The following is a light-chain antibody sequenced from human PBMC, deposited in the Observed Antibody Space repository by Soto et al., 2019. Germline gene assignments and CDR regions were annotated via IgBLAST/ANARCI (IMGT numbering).Light chain of an antibody. Sequence: EIVMTQSPATLFVSPGERATLSCRASQTVSDDLAWYQQKPGQAPRILIYGASTRATDIPARFSGGGSGTEFTLTTSSLQSEDSAIYYCQQYHDWPPITFGPGTKVNI. CDR3: QQYHDWPPIT. CDR1: QTVSDD. V-gene: IGKV3-15*01. CDR2: GAS. J-gene: IGKJ3*01.